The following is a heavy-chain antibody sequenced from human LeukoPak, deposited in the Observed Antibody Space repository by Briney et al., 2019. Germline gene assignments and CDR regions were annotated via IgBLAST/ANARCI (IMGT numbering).Heavy chain of an antibody. D-gene: IGHD6-25*01. J-gene: IGHJ4*02. CDR1: GFIFSNYA. V-gene: IGHV3-23*01. CDR2: IDSTGAYT. CDR3: AKGSAAGRPYYFDY. Sequence: GGSLRLSCAASGFIFSNYAMSWVRQAPGKGLEWVSAIDSTGAYTWYADSVKGRFTISKGSSKTILYLQMNSLRAEDAAVYFCAKGSAAGRPYYFDYWGQGTLVTVSS.